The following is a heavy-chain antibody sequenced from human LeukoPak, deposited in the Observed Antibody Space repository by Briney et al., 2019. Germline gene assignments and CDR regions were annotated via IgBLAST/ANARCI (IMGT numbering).Heavy chain of an antibody. D-gene: IGHD3-3*01. CDR2: IKQDGSEK. J-gene: IGHJ4*02. Sequence: PGGSLRLSCAASGFTFSSYWMSWVRQAPGKGLEWVANIKQDGSEKYYVDSVKGRFTISRDNAKNSLYLQMNSLRAEDTAVYYCARSVRFLEWYIDYWGQGTLVTVSS. CDR1: GFTFSSYW. V-gene: IGHV3-7*01. CDR3: ARSVRFLEWYIDY.